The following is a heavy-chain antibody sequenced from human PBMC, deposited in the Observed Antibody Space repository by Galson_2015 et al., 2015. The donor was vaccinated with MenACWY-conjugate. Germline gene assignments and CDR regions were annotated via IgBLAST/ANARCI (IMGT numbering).Heavy chain of an antibody. Sequence: SLRLSCAASGFTFSGSAMHWVRQASGKGLEWVGRIRSKANSYATAYAASVKGRFTISRDDSKNTAYLQMNSLKTEDTAVYYCTRQKQWLVPNWFDPWGQGTLVTVSS. D-gene: IGHD6-19*01. CDR2: IRSKANSYAT. J-gene: IGHJ5*02. V-gene: IGHV3-73*01. CDR1: GFTFSGSA. CDR3: TRQKQWLVPNWFDP.